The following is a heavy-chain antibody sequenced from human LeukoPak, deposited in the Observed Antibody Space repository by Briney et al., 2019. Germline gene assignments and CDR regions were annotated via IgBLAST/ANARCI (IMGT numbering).Heavy chain of an antibody. D-gene: IGHD6-19*01. Sequence: GESLKISCKGSGYSFTSYWIGWVRQMPGKGLEWMGIIYPGDSDTRYSPSFQGQVTISADKSISTAYLQWSSLKASDTAMYYCARQYDAIAVAGTVPDAFDIWGQGTMVTVSS. CDR3: ARQYDAIAVAGTVPDAFDI. CDR2: IYPGDSDT. CDR1: GYSFTSYW. V-gene: IGHV5-51*01. J-gene: IGHJ3*02.